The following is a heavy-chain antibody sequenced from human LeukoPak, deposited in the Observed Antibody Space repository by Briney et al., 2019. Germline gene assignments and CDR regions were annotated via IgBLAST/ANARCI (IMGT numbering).Heavy chain of an antibody. CDR2: IWYDGSIK. D-gene: IGHD3-22*01. CDR3: TTDYIYSYYYDSSGYSLPHFDY. Sequence: GGSLRLSCAASGFTFSNYGMHWVRQAPGKGLAWVAVIWYDGSIKYYADSVKGRFSISRDNSKNTLYLQMNSLKTEDTAVYYCTTDYIYSYYYDSSGYSLPHFDYWGQGTLVTVSS. CDR1: GFTFSNYG. J-gene: IGHJ4*02. V-gene: IGHV3-33*01.